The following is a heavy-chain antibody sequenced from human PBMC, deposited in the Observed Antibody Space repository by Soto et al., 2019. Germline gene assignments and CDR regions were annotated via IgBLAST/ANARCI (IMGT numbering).Heavy chain of an antibody. CDR3: AKDSPRSGYDSSGYYSPYFDY. J-gene: IGHJ4*02. D-gene: IGHD3-22*01. CDR2: ISGSGGST. V-gene: IGHV3-23*01. CDR1: GFTFSSYA. Sequence: GGSLRLSCAASGFTFSSYAMSWVRQAPGKGLEWVSAISGSGGSTYYADSVKGRFTISRDNSKNTLYLQMNSLRAEDTAVYYCAKDSPRSGYDSSGYYSPYFDYWGQGTLVTVSS.